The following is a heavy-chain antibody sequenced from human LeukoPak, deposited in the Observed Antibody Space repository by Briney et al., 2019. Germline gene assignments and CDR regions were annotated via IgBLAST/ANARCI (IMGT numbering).Heavy chain of an antibody. Sequence: GGSLRLSCAASGFTFSSYAMSWVRQAPGKGLEWVSAISGSGGSTYYADSAKGRFTISRDNSKNTLYLQMNSLRAEDTAVYYCAENTKPDTDIDYRGSSPAPTPVFDYWGQGTLVTVSS. CDR1: GFTFSSYA. J-gene: IGHJ4*02. D-gene: IGHD1-26*01. CDR3: AENTKPDTDIDYRGSSPAPTPVFDY. CDR2: ISGSGGST. V-gene: IGHV3-23*01.